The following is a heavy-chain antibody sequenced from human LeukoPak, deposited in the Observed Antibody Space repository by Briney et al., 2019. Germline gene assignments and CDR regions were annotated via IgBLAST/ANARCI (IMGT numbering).Heavy chain of an antibody. Sequence: ASVKVSCKASGYTFTSYDINWVRQATGQGLEWMGWMNPNSGGTNYAQNFQGRVTMTRDTSITTAYMELSRLTSDDTAVYYCASLAHFDGSTYYPDFWGQGTLVTVSS. J-gene: IGHJ4*02. CDR1: GYTFTSYD. CDR2: MNPNSGGT. D-gene: IGHD3-22*01. V-gene: IGHV1-2*02. CDR3: ASLAHFDGSTYYPDF.